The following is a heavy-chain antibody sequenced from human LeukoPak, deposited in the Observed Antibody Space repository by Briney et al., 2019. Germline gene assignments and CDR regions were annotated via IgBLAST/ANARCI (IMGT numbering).Heavy chain of an antibody. Sequence: GGSLRLSCAASGFSLDDCAMYWVRQAAGKGLEWVSGISRNSGSIGYADSVKGRFTISRDNAKNTLYLQMNSLRAEDTALYFCAKEFLAYDAFDIWGQGTMVTVSS. CDR2: ISRNSGSI. CDR1: GFSLDDCA. J-gene: IGHJ3*02. CDR3: AKEFLAYDAFDI. V-gene: IGHV3-9*01.